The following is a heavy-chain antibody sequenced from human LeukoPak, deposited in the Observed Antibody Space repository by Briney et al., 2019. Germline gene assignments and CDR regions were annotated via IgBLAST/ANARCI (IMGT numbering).Heavy chain of an antibody. Sequence: KAGGSLRLSCAASDFTFSSSTMSWVRQAPGKGLEWVSSISRSSSYIYYADSLKGRFTISRDNAKNSLYLQMNSLRAEDTAVYYCARAVGDYAAFDIWGQGTMVTVSS. J-gene: IGHJ3*02. CDR3: ARAVGDYAAFDI. V-gene: IGHV3-21*01. CDR1: DFTFSSST. CDR2: ISRSSSYI. D-gene: IGHD4-17*01.